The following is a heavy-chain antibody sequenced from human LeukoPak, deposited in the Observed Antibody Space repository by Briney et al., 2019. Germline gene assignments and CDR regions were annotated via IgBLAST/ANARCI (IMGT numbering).Heavy chain of an antibody. CDR3: ARAVASNWFDP. CDR2: IKEDGSEK. D-gene: IGHD6-19*01. CDR1: GFTFSSYW. V-gene: IGHV3-7*01. Sequence: SGGSLKLSCAASGFTFSSYWMSWVRQAPGKGLEWSANIKEDGSEKYYVDSVKGRFTISRDNAKSSLYLQMKSLRAEDTAVYYCARAVASNWFDPWGQGTLVTVSS. J-gene: IGHJ5*02.